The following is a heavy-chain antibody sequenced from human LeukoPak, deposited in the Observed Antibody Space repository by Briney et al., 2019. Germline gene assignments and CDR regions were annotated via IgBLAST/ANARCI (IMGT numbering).Heavy chain of an antibody. D-gene: IGHD2-15*01. CDR1: GFTFSSYA. CDR2: ISYDGSNK. J-gene: IGHJ4*02. Sequence: PGRSLRLSCAASGFTFSSYAMHWVRQAPGKGLEWVAVISYDGSNKYYADSVKGRFTISRDNSKNTLYLQMNSLRAEDTAVYYCARDRRYCSGGSCRRSSYFDYWGQGTLVTVSS. V-gene: IGHV3-30-3*01. CDR3: ARDRRYCSGGSCRRSSYFDY.